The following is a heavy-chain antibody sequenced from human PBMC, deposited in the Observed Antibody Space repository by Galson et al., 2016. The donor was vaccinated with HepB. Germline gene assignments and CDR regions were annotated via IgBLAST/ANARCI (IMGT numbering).Heavy chain of an antibody. Sequence: PALVKPTQTLTLTCTVSGFSLYDVTMGVGWIRQPPGKALEWLAHIFSSDEKSYRTSLKSRLTISKDPSKSQVVLSMTNMDPVDTATYYCVHIDLPSDALDVWGQGTTVTVSS. CDR2: IFSSDEK. CDR3: VHIDLPSDALDV. V-gene: IGHV2-26*01. CDR1: GFSLYDVTMG. J-gene: IGHJ6*02.